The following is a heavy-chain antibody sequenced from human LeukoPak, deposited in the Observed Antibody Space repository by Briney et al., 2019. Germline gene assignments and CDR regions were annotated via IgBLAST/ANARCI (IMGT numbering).Heavy chain of an antibody. J-gene: IGHJ4*02. CDR2: INPSDGST. D-gene: IGHD5-24*01. CDR1: GYMFTTYY. CDR3: ARGWDGYKPPFDY. Sequence: ASVTVSCKASGYMFTTYYMHWVRQAPGQGLEWMGIINPSDGSTSYAQKFQGRVIMTRDTSTSTVYMDLRSLRSDDTAVYYCARGWDGYKPPFDYWGQGTLVTVSS. V-gene: IGHV1-46*01.